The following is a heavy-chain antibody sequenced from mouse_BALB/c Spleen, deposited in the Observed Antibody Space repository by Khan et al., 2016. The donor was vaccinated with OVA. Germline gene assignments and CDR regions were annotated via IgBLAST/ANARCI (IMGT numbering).Heavy chain of an antibody. V-gene: IGHV2-9*02. CDR1: GFSLTSYG. CDR2: IWAGGST. CDR3: ARLEDI. J-gene: IGHJ2*01. Sequence: QVQLKESGPGLVAPSQSLSITCTVSGFSLTSYGVHWVRQPPGKGLEWLGVIWAGGSTNYNSALMSRLSTSTDNSKSKVFLKMNSVQADDTAMYYYARLEDIWGQGTTLTVSS. D-gene: IGHD1-3*01.